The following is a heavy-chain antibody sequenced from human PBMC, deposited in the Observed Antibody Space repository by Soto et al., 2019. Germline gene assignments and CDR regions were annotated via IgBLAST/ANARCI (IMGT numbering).Heavy chain of an antibody. Sequence: EVQLVESGGGLVQPGGSLRLSCVVSGFTFSDHYMDWVRQSPGSGLEWLARSRNKANGYTTKYGASAEGRFTISRDVSKNSLYLQMDSLKTEDTAVYFCVRGYNSFDSWGQGTLVTVSS. CDR1: GFTFSDHY. CDR3: VRGYNSFDS. V-gene: IGHV3-72*01. CDR2: SRNKANGYTT. J-gene: IGHJ5*01.